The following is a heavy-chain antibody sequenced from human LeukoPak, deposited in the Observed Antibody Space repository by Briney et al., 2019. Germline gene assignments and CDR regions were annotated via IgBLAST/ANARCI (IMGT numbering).Heavy chain of an antibody. CDR3: ARRGTVTTGGYFDY. Sequence: PSETLSLTCTVSGGSISSSSYYWGWIRQPPGKGLEWIGSIYYSGSTYYNPSLKSRVTISVDTSKNQFPLKLSSVTAADTAVYYCARRGTVTTGGYFDYWGQGTLVTVSS. J-gene: IGHJ4*02. CDR1: GGSISSSSYY. CDR2: IYYSGST. V-gene: IGHV4-39*01. D-gene: IGHD4-17*01.